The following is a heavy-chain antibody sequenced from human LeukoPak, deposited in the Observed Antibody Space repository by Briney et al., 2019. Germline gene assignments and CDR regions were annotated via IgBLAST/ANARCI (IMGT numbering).Heavy chain of an antibody. CDR2: IYSGGST. J-gene: IGHJ6*03. CDR1: GFTVSSNY. CDR3: ARDPTIFGGDRNYYMDV. D-gene: IGHD3-3*01. Sequence: GGSLRLSCAASGFTVSSNYMSWVRQAPGKGLEWVSVIYSGGSTYYADSVKGRFTISRDNSKNTLYLQMNSLRAEDTAVYYCARDPTIFGGDRNYYMDVWGKGTTVTVSS. V-gene: IGHV3-53*01.